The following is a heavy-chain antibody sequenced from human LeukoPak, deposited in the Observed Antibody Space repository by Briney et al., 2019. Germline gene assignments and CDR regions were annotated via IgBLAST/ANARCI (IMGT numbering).Heavy chain of an antibody. CDR3: AKDIVVVPAPVGYFDL. J-gene: IGHJ2*01. CDR1: GFTFSSYG. CDR2: IWYDGSNK. Sequence: GGSLRLSCAASGFTFSSYGMHWVRQAPGKGLEWVAVIWYDGSNKYYADSVKGRFTISRDNSKNTEYLQMNSLRAEDTAVYYCAKDIVVVPAPVGYFDLWGRGTLVTVSS. D-gene: IGHD2-2*01. V-gene: IGHV3-33*06.